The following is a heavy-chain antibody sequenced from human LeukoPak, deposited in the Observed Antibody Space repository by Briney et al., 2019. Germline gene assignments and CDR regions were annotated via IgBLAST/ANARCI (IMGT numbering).Heavy chain of an antibody. V-gene: IGHV1-69*01. CDR1: GSTFSSYA. D-gene: IGHD5-12*01. J-gene: IGHJ4*02. CDR3: SRQVSGYENYFDY. Sequence: SVKVSCKASGSTFSSYAISWVRQAPGQGLEWMGGIIPIFGTANYAQKFQGRVTITADESTSTAYMELSSLRSEDTAVYYCSRQVSGYENYFDYWGQGTLVTVSS. CDR2: IIPIFGTA.